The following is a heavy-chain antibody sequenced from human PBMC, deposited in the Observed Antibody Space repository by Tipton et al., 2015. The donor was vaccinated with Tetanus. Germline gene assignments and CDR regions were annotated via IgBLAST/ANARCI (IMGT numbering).Heavy chain of an antibody. CDR3: ARHQSGYFTPFDY. CDR1: GASIRGGTFY. D-gene: IGHD3-3*01. Sequence: LVQSSETLSLTCTVSGASIRGGTFYWGWIRQPPGKGLEWIGSIYESGDTYYIPSLKSRVTISVDTSTNQFSLTLNSMAAADTGVYYCARHQSGYFTPFDYWGQGKLVTVSS. CDR2: IYESGDT. J-gene: IGHJ4*02. V-gene: IGHV4-39*01.